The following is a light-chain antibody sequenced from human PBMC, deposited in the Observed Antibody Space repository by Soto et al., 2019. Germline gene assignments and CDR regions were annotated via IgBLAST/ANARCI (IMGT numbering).Light chain of an antibody. CDR1: QSVSSSY. V-gene: IGKV3-20*01. Sequence: EIVLTQSPGTLSLSPGDRATLSCRASQSVSSSYLAWYQQRPGQAPRLLIYGASSRATGIPDRLSGSGSGTDFTLTISRLEPEDFAVYYCQQYGSSPYTFGQGTKLEIK. CDR2: GAS. CDR3: QQYGSSPYT. J-gene: IGKJ2*01.